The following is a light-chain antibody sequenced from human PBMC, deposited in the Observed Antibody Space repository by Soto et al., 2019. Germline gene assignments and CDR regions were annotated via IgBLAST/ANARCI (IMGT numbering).Light chain of an antibody. CDR1: SSDVGSYNL. CDR3: CSYAGSSTSLYV. Sequence: QSVLTQPASVSGSPGQSITISCTGTSSDVGSYNLVSWYQQHPGEAPKLMIYEVSKRPSGVSNRFSGSKSGNTASLTISGLQAEDEADYYCCSYAGSSTSLYVFGTGTKVTVL. J-gene: IGLJ1*01. V-gene: IGLV2-23*02. CDR2: EVS.